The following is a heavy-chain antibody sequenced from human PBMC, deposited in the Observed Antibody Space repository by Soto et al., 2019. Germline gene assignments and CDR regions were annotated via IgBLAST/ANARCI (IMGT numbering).Heavy chain of an antibody. CDR1: GYSFTTSG. V-gene: IGHV1-18*01. CDR3: ARRLYGDYDY. J-gene: IGHJ4*02. CDR2: ISTYNGNT. Sequence: QAQLVQSGAGVKEPGASVKVSCKASGYSFTTSGITWVRQAPGQGLEWMGWISTYNGNTNYAQKLQDRVTLTTDTSMSTAYMELRSLRSDDTAVYYCARRLYGDYDYWGQGTLVTVSS. D-gene: IGHD4-17*01.